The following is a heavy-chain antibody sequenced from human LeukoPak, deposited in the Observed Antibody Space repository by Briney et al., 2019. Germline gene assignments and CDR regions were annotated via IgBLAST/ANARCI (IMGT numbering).Heavy chain of an antibody. J-gene: IGHJ3*02. D-gene: IGHD2-15*01. CDR1: GGSISSYY. CDR2: IYTSGST. V-gene: IGHV4-4*07. Sequence: PSETLSLTCTVSGGSISSYYWSWIRQPAGKGLEWIGRIYTSGSTNYNPSLKSRVTMSVDTPKNQFSLKLSSVTAADTAVYYCARYPRYCSGGSCAFDIWGQGTMVTVSS. CDR3: ARYPRYCSGGSCAFDI.